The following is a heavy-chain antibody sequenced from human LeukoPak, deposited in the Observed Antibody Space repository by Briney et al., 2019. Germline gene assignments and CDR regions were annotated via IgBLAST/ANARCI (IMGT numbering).Heavy chain of an antibody. CDR2: IYPGDSET. J-gene: IGHJ4*02. CDR1: GYSFTNYW. V-gene: IGHV5-51*01. Sequence: GESLKISCKGSGYSFTNYWIAWVRPMPGKGLEWIGIIYPGDSETRHNPSFQGQVTISADKSFSTAYLQWRSLKASDTAMYYCARSLAGSNFDYWGQGTLVTVSS. CDR3: ARSLAGSNFDY. D-gene: IGHD3-10*01.